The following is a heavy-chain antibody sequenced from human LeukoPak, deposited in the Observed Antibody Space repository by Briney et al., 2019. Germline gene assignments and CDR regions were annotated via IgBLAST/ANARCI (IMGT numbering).Heavy chain of an antibody. CDR1: GGSISSSSYY. Sequence: SETLSLTCTVSGGSISSSSYYWSWIRQPPGKGLEWIGEINHSGSTNYNPSLKSRVTISVDTSKNQFSLKLSSVTAADTAVYYCARHPDNIVVVPAAISRKNAFDIWGQGTMVTVSS. J-gene: IGHJ3*02. D-gene: IGHD2-2*02. V-gene: IGHV4-39*01. CDR2: INHSGST. CDR3: ARHPDNIVVVPAAISRKNAFDI.